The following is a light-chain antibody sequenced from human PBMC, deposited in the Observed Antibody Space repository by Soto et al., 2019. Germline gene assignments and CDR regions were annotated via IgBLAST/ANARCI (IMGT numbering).Light chain of an antibody. J-gene: IGKJ1*01. CDR1: QSLLHSNGYNY. V-gene: IGKV2-28*01. CDR2: LGS. CDR3: THALQTHRT. Sequence: DIVMTQSPLSLPVTPGEPASISCRSSQSLLHSNGYNYLDWYLQKSGQSPQLLIYLGSNRASGVPDRSSFTGSVKDLTLNASRVEAEDVGVYYCTHALQTHRTVGQGTKVDIK.